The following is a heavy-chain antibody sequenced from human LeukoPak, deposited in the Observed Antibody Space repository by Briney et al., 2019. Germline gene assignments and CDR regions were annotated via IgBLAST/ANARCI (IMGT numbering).Heavy chain of an antibody. D-gene: IGHD6-13*01. CDR2: IYYSGST. Sequence: SETLSLTCTVSGGSISSYYWSWIRQPPGKGLEWIGYIYYSGSTNYNPSLKSRVTISIDTSKNQFSLKLSSVTAADTAVYYCARQYSSSWYSPYYYGMDVWGQGTTVTVSS. J-gene: IGHJ6*02. CDR3: ARQYSSSWYSPYYYGMDV. CDR1: GGSISSYY. V-gene: IGHV4-59*12.